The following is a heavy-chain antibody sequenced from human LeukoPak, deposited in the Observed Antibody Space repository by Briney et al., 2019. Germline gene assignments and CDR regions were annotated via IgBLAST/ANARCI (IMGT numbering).Heavy chain of an antibody. CDR2: ISYDGSNK. V-gene: IGHV3-30-3*01. D-gene: IGHD1-26*01. J-gene: IGHJ5*02. CDR1: GFTFSSYA. Sequence: GRSLRLSCAASGFTFSSYAMHWVRQAPGKGLEWVAVISYDGSNKYYADSVKGRFTISRDNSKNTLYLQMNNLRAEDTAVYYCARDSLIGSLINWFDPWGQGTLVTVSS. CDR3: ARDSLIGSLINWFDP.